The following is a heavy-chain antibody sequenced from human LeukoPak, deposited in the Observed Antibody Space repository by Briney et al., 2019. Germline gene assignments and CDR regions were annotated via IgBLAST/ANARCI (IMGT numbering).Heavy chain of an antibody. CDR3: PKEFGDCCNGVCYGKPFDY. CDR1: GFTFSSYS. J-gene: IGHJ4*02. V-gene: IGHV3-23*01. D-gene: IGHD2-8*01. CDR2: ISGSGDTT. Sequence: PGGSLRLSCAASGFTFSSYSIHWARQAPGRGLEWVSGISGSGDTTYYADPVKGRFTISRDNSKNTLYLQMNSLRAEHTAVYFCPKEFGDCCNGVCYGKPFDYWGQGTLVTASS.